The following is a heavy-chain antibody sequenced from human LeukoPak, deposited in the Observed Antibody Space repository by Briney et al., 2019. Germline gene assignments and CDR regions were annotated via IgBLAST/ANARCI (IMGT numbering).Heavy chain of an antibody. J-gene: IGHJ4*02. CDR3: AKDTVYYYDSSNYLGY. D-gene: IGHD3-22*01. CDR1: GFTFDDYA. CDR2: ISWNSGSI. Sequence: GGSLRLSCAASGFTFDDYAMHWIRQAPGKGLEWVSGISWNSGSIGYADSVKGRFTISRDNAKNSLYLQMNSLRAEDTALYYCAKDTVYYYDSSNYLGYWGQGTLVTVSS. V-gene: IGHV3-9*01.